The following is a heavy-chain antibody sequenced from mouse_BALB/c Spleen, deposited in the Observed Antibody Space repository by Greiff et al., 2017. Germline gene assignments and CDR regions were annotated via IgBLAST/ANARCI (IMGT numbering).Heavy chain of an antibody. Sequence: EVQGVESGGGLVKPGGSLKLSCAASGFTFSSYAMSWVRQTPEKRLEWVASISSGGSTYYPDSVKGRFTISRDNARNILYLQMSSLRSEDTAMYYCARDGGHYGSSPGDYWGQGTSVTVSS. V-gene: IGHV5-6-5*01. CDR3: ARDGGHYGSSPGDY. D-gene: IGHD1-1*01. CDR2: ISSGGST. J-gene: IGHJ4*01. CDR1: GFTFSSYA.